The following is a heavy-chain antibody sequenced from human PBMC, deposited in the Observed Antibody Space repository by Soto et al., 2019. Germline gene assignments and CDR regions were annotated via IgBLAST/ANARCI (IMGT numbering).Heavy chain of an antibody. CDR3: ARSSGYYVIDDY. CDR1: GYTFTSYA. J-gene: IGHJ4*02. CDR2: INAGNGNT. V-gene: IGHV1-3*05. D-gene: IGHD3-22*01. Sequence: QVQLVQSGAEEKKPGASVKVSCKASGYTFTSYAMHWVRQAPGQRLEWMGWINAGNGNTKYSQKFQGRVTITRDTSANTAYMELRSLRSEDTAVYYCARSSGYYVIDDYWGQGTLVTVSS.